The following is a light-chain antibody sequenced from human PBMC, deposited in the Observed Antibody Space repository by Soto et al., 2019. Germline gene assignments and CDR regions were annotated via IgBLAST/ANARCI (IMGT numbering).Light chain of an antibody. J-gene: IGLJ1*01. Sequence: QSALTQPPSASGSPGQSVTISCTGTSSDVGAYNYVSWYQQHPGKAPKLLLYQVTKRPSGVPDRFSASKSGNTASLTVSGLQAEDEADYYCSSKAGNTFYAFGTGTKLTVL. CDR2: QVT. CDR3: SSKAGNTFYA. V-gene: IGLV2-8*01. CDR1: SSDVGAYNY.